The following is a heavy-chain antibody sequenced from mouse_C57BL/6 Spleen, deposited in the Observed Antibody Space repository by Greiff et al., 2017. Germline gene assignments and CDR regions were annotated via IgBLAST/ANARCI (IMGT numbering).Heavy chain of an antibody. J-gene: IGHJ1*03. CDR1: GFTFSDYY. V-gene: IGHV5-16*01. CDR3: ARDRGSSRWYFDV. D-gene: IGHD1-1*01. Sequence: EVHLVESEGGLVQPGSSMKLSCTASGFTFSDYYMAWVRQVPEKGLEWVANINYDGSSTYYLASLKSRFIISRDNAKNILYLQMSSLKSEDTATYYCARDRGSSRWYFDVWGTGTTVTVSS. CDR2: INYDGSST.